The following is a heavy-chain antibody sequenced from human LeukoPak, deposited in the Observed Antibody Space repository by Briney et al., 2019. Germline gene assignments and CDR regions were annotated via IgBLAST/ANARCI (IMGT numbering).Heavy chain of an antibody. D-gene: IGHD2-8*01. V-gene: IGHV3-21*06. J-gene: IGHJ4*02. Sequence: PGGSLRLSCAASGFTFSSYSMNWVRQAPGKGLEWVSSVSNSGDYMHYADSVKGRFTISRDNSKNSLYLQMNSLRAEDTAVYYCARALIGYYFDYWGQGTLVTVSS. CDR3: ARALIGYYFDY. CDR1: GFTFSSYS. CDR2: VSNSGDYM.